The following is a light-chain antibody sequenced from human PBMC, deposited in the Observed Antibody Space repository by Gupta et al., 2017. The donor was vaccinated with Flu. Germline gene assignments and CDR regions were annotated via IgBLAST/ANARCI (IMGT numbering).Light chain of an antibody. CDR2: GVS. Sequence: AIQMTQSPSSLSASLGDRVTITCRASQVIGNELGWYQQKPGKAPKFLVYGVSRLHSGVPSRFSGSGSGTYFTLTISSLQPEDFAIYYCLQDYRYPRTFGQGTKVEIK. CDR3: LQDYRYPRT. CDR1: QVIGNE. J-gene: IGKJ2*01. V-gene: IGKV1-6*01.